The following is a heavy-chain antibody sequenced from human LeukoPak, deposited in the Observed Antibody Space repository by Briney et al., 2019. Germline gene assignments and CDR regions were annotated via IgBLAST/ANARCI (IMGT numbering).Heavy chain of an antibody. Sequence: PGGSLRLSCAASGFTFSGRWMSWLRQAPGKGLEWVANINQDGTDKYYVDSVKGRFTISRDNAKNSLYLQMNSLRAEDTAVYYCAREIVGTHKSRFDPWGQGTLDTVSS. J-gene: IGHJ5*02. D-gene: IGHD1-26*01. CDR2: INQDGTDK. CDR1: GFTFSGRW. CDR3: AREIVGTHKSRFDP. V-gene: IGHV3-7*03.